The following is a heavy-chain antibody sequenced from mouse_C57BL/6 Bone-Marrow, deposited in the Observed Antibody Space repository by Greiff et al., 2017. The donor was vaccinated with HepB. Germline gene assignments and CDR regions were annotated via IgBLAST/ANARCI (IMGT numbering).Heavy chain of an antibody. D-gene: IGHD2-4*01. CDR1: YFAFMASA. CDR2: FTMYSDAT. Sequence: LQESGAELVRPGSSVKLSCKDSYFAFMASAMHWVKQRPGHGLEWIGSFTMYSDATEYSENFKGKATLTANTSSSTAYMELSSLTSEDSAVYYWAASCGYYDYHYYAMDYWGQGTSVTVSS. CDR3: AASCGYYDYHYYAMDY. V-gene: IGHV1-49*01. J-gene: IGHJ4*01.